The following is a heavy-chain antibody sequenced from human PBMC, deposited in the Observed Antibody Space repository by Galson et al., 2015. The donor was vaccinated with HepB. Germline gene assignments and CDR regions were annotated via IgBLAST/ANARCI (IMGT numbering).Heavy chain of an antibody. V-gene: IGHV3-73*01. CDR3: TTYYDFGVGYYYYYMDV. D-gene: IGHD3-3*01. Sequence: SLRLSCAASGFTFSGSAMHWVRQASGKGLEWVGRIRSKANSYATAYAASVKGRFTISRDDSKNTAYLQMNSLKTEDTAVYYCTTYYDFGVGYYYYYMDVWGKGTTVTVSS. CDR1: GFTFSGSA. J-gene: IGHJ6*03. CDR2: IRSKANSYAT.